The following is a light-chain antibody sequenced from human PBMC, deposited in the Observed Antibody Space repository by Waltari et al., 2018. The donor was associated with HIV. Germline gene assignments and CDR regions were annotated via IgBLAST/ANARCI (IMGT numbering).Light chain of an antibody. V-gene: IGLV2-11*01. J-gene: IGLJ1*01. CDR3: CSSAGKYTFV. Sequence: QSALTQSRSVSGSPGQSITISCTGTTNDVGAYNYVPWYQQHPGRAPNLLIFDLIKRPSGVPDRFSGSKSGNTASLTISGLQAEDEADYYCCSSAGKYTFVFGTGTKVTVL. CDR1: TNDVGAYNY. CDR2: DLI.